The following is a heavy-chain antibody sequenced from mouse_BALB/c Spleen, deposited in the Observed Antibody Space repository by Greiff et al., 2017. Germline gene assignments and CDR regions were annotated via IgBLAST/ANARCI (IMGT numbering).Heavy chain of an antibody. CDR3: ARGGSRDYFDY. Sequence: EVQLVESGGGLVKPGGSLKLSCAASGFTFSSYAMSWVRQTPEKRLEWVASISSGGSTYYPDSVKGRFTISRDNARNILYLQMSSLRSEDTAMYYCARGGSRDYFDYWGQGTTLTVSS. CDR1: GFTFSSYA. V-gene: IGHV5-6-5*01. CDR2: ISSGGST. J-gene: IGHJ2*01.